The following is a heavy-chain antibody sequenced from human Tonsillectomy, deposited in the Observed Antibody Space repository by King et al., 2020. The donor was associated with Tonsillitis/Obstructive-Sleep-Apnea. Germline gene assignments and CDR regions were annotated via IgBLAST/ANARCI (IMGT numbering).Heavy chain of an antibody. V-gene: IGHV3-49*04. CDR3: NRDLGTLPRFWEWLTNYYYYYNMDV. J-gene: IGHJ6*03. Sequence: EVQLVESGGGLVQPGRSLRLSCTASGFTFGDYTMSWVRQAPGKGLEWVGFIRSKASGGTTESAASVKGRFTISRDDSKSIAYLQMNSLKTEDTAVYYCNRDLGTLPRFWEWLTNYYYYYNMDVGGKGTTVTVSS. D-gene: IGHD3-3*01. CDR1: GFTFGDYT. CDR2: IRSKASGGTT.